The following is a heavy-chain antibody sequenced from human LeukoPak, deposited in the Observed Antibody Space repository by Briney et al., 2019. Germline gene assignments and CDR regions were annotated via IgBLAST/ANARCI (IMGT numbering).Heavy chain of an antibody. V-gene: IGHV3-7*01. J-gene: IGHJ3*02. D-gene: IGHD3-3*01. CDR1: GFTFSTYW. Sequence: GVSLRLSCAASGFTFSTYWMSWVRQAPGKGLEWVANIKHDGSEKYYVDSVKGRFTISRDNAKNSLYLQMNSLRAEDTAEYYCAREYDFWSGAQGAFDIWGQGTMVTVSS. CDR3: AREYDFWSGAQGAFDI. CDR2: IKHDGSEK.